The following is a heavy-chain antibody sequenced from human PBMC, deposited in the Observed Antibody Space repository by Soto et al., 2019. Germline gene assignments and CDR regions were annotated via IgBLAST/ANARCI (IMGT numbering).Heavy chain of an antibody. CDR1: GGSISGYY. V-gene: IGHV4-59*01. CDR3: ARDTAMGQYYYYGMDV. Sequence: PSETLSLTCTVSGGSISGYYWSWIRQPPGKGLEWIGYIYYSGSTNYNPSLKSRVTISVDTSKNQFSLKLSSVTAADTAVYYCARDTAMGQYYYYGMDVWGQGTTVTVSS. CDR2: IYYSGST. D-gene: IGHD5-18*01. J-gene: IGHJ6*02.